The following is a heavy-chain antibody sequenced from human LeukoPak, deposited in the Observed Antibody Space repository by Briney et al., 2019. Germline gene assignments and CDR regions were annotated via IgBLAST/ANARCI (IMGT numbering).Heavy chain of an antibody. V-gene: IGHV1-69*05. CDR3: ARERPRKYCSGSSSPIDY. Sequence: ASVKVSCKASGGTFSSYAISWVRQAPGQGLEWMGGIIPIFGTANYAQKFQGRVTITTDESTSTAYMELSSLRSEDTAVYYCARERPRKYCSGSSSPIDYWGQGTLVTVSS. CDR1: GGTFSSYA. D-gene: IGHD2-15*01. CDR2: IIPIFGTA. J-gene: IGHJ4*02.